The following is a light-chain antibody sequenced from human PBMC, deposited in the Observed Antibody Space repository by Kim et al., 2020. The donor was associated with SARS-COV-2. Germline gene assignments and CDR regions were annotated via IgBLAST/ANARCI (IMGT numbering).Light chain of an antibody. CDR1: SNNVGNQG. CDR2: RNN. V-gene: IGLV10-54*01. CDR3: SAWDSSLSAWV. J-gene: IGLJ3*02. Sequence: QAGLTQPPSVSKGLRQTATLTCTGNSNNVGNQGAAWLQQHQGHPPKLLSYRNNNRSSGISERLSASRSVNTASLTITGLQPEDEADYYCSAWDSSLSAWVFGGGTKLTVL.